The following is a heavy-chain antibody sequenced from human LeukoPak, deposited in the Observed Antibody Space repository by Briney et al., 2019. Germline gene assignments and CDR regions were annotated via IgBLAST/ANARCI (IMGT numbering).Heavy chain of an antibody. CDR1: GFTFGNYA. Sequence: GRSLRLSCATSGFTFGNYAMSWFRQAPVKGLEWIGSIRNKGDGGTTEYAASVRGRFIISRDDSKSTAYLQMDSLKTEDTAVYFCARGGYQFEHWGQGTLVTVSS. V-gene: IGHV3-49*03. CDR2: IRNKGDGGTT. CDR3: ARGGYQFEH. D-gene: IGHD3-16*02. J-gene: IGHJ1*01.